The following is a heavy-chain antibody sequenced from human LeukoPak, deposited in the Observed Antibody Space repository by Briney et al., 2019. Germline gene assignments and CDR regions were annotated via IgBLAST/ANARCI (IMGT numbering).Heavy chain of an antibody. CDR3: ARQDCSGGSCYRSPFDP. J-gene: IGHJ5*02. CDR2: ISSSGSTI. D-gene: IGHD2-15*01. CDR1: GFTFSDYY. V-gene: IGHV3-11*04. Sequence: PGGSLRLSCAASGFTFSDYYMSWIRPAPGKGLGWVSYISSSGSTIYYADSVKGRFPISRDNAKNSLYLQMNTLRAEDTAVYYCARQDCSGGSCYRSPFDPWGQGTLVTVSS.